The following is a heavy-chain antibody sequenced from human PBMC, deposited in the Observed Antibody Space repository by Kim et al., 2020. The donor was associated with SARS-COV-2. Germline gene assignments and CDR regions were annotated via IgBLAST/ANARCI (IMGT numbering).Heavy chain of an antibody. Sequence: SETLSHTCTVSGGSISSSSYYWGWIRQPPGKGLEWIGSIYYSGSTYYNPSLKSRVTISVDTSKNQFSLKLSSVTAADTAVYYCAICGYSYGPVYYYYGMDVWGQGTTVTVSS. CDR2: IYYSGST. CDR3: AICGYSYGPVYYYYGMDV. J-gene: IGHJ6*02. D-gene: IGHD5-18*01. CDR1: GGSISSSSYY. V-gene: IGHV4-39*01.